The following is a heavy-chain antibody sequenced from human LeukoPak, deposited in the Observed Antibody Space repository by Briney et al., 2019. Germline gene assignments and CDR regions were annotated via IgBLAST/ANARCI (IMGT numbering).Heavy chain of an antibody. V-gene: IGHV4-59*01. Sequence: SETLSLTCTISGGSISSYYWSWIRQPPGKGLEWIGYIYYSGSTNYNPSLKSRVTISVDTSKNQFSLKLSSVTAADTAVYYCARDGASYWYFDLWGRGTLVTVSS. J-gene: IGHJ2*01. CDR3: ARDGASYWYFDL. CDR1: GGSISSYY. CDR2: IYYSGST. D-gene: IGHD3-10*01.